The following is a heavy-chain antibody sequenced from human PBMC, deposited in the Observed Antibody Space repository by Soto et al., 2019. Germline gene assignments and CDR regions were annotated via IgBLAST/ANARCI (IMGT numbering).Heavy chain of an antibody. J-gene: IGHJ4*02. CDR3: ARGTYYYDSSGYYCFNY. D-gene: IGHD3-22*01. Sequence: GASVKVSCKASGGTFSSYAISWLRQSPGQGLEWMGGIIPIFGTANYAQKFQGRVTITADESTSTAYMELSSLRSEDTAVYYCARGTYYYDSSGYYCFNYWGQGTLVTVSS. CDR1: GGTFSSYA. V-gene: IGHV1-69*13. CDR2: IIPIFGTA.